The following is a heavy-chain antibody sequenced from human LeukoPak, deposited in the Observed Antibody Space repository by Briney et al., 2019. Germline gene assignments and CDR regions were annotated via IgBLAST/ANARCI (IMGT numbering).Heavy chain of an antibody. D-gene: IGHD3-10*01. J-gene: IGHJ6*03. Sequence: ASLKVSCKASGYTFTGYYMHWVRQAPGQGLEWMGWINGNSGGTNYAQKFQGRVTMTRDTSISTAYMQLSRLRSDDTAVYYCAREALWFGEGIQYYMDVWGKRTTFSASS. CDR3: AREALWFGEGIQYYMDV. V-gene: IGHV1-2*02. CDR1: GYTFTGYY. CDR2: INGNSGGT.